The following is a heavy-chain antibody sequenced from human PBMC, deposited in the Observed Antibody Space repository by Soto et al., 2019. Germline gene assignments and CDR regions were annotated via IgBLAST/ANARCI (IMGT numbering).Heavy chain of an antibody. V-gene: IGHV3-30*18. D-gene: IGHD1-26*01. CDR3: AKDRGRYDAFDI. CDR1: GFTCSSYG. Sequence: QVKLVESGGGVVQPGRSLRLSCAASGFTCSSYGMHWVRQAPGKGLEWVAVISYDGSNKYYADSVKGRFIISRDNSKNTLYLQMNSLRAEDTTVYYCAKDRGRYDAFDIWGQGTMVTVSS. CDR2: ISYDGSNK. J-gene: IGHJ3*02.